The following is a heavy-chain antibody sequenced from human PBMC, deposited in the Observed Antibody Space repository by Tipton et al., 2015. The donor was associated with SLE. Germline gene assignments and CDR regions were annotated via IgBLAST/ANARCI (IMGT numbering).Heavy chain of an antibody. J-gene: IGHJ6*04. CDR2: IYTSEST. Sequence: TLSLTCTVSGDSINSGTYYWSWIRQPAGKGLEWIGNIYTSESTNYNPSLKSRVTISVDTSKNQFSLKLSSVTAADTAVYYCADPPSDVWGKGTTVSVSS. CDR1: GDSINSGTYY. CDR3: ADPPSDV. V-gene: IGHV4-61*09.